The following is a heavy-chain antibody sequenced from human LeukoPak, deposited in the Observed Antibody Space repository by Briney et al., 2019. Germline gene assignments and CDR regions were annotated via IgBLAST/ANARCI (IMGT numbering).Heavy chain of an antibody. J-gene: IGHJ4*02. CDR1: SGSVSRGGYY. D-gene: IGHD1-26*01. CDR2: TSYSEGT. V-gene: IGHV4-31*03. Sequence: SETLSLTCTVSSGSVSRGGYYWNWIRQHPGKGLEWIGFTSYSEGTYYNPSLMSRITISVDRSQNQFSLKMRDVTAADTAVYFCATADWESFYFDSWGQGALVAVSS. CDR3: ATADWESFYFDS.